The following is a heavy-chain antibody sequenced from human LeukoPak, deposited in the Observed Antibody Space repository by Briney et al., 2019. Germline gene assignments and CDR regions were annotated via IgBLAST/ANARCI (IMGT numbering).Heavy chain of an antibody. Sequence: GGSLRLSRAASVVTFSSYSMNWVRQAPGKGLEWVSSISSSSSYIYYADSVKGRFTISRDNAKNSLYLQMNSLRAEDTAVYYCAASIVVVPAAAFDIWGQGRMVTVSS. CDR2: ISSSSSYI. D-gene: IGHD2-2*01. CDR1: VVTFSSYS. CDR3: AASIVVVPAAAFDI. J-gene: IGHJ3*02. V-gene: IGHV3-21*01.